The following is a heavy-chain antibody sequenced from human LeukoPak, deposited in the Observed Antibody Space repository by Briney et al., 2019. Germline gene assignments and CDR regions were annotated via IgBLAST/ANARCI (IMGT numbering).Heavy chain of an antibody. CDR1: GGSFSGYY. J-gene: IGHJ4*02. Sequence: PSETLSLTCAVYGGSFSGYYWSWIRQPPGKGLEWIGEINHSGSTNYNPSLKSRVTISVDTSKNQFSLKLSSVTAADTAVYYCAKALPRYYYDSSGYAADYWGQGTLVTVSS. D-gene: IGHD3-22*01. CDR3: AKALPRYYYDSSGYAADY. V-gene: IGHV4-34*01. CDR2: INHSGST.